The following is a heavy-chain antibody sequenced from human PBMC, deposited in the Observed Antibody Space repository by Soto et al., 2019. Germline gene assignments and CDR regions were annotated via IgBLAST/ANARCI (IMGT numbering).Heavy chain of an antibody. CDR1: GFTFSSYA. CDR2: ISYDGSNK. D-gene: IGHD6-13*01. J-gene: IGHJ4*02. Sequence: ESGGGVVQPGRSLRLSCAASGFTFSSYAMHWVRQAPGKGLEWVAVISYDGSNKYYADSVKGRFTISRDNSKNTLYLQMNSLRAEDTAVYYCARDLRSWYIHGPFDYWGQGTLVTVSS. CDR3: ARDLRSWYIHGPFDY. V-gene: IGHV3-30-3*01.